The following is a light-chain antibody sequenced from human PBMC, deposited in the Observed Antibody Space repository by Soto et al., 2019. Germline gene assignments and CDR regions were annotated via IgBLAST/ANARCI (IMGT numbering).Light chain of an antibody. CDR3: QHYNSFPWT. Sequence: DIQMTQSPSTLSASVGDRVTITCRASQNINTWLAWYQQKPGKAPNLLIYKASTLEGGVPSRFSGSGSGTGFTLTISSLQPDDFATYYCQHYNSFPWTFGQGTKV. V-gene: IGKV1-5*03. J-gene: IGKJ1*01. CDR2: KAS. CDR1: QNINTW.